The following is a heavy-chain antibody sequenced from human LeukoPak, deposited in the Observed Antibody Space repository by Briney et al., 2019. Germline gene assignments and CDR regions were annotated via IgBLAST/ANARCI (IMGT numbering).Heavy chain of an antibody. V-gene: IGHV1-2*06. CDR3: ATTLRYYYDSSAYYLPDY. Sequence: ASVKLSRKSSGYTVTGCYIHWGRQAPGPGLEWMGLVYIYSGGTTYSQKFQRRVTTTRDTSISTAYMELSRLRSDDTAVYYCATTLRYYYDSSAYYLPDYWGQGTLVTVSS. CDR1: GYTVTGCY. J-gene: IGHJ4*02. D-gene: IGHD3-22*01. CDR2: VYIYSGGT.